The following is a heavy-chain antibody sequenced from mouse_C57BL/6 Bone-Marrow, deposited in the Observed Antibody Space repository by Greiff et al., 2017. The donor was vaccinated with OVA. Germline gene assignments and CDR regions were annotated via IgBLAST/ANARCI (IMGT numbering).Heavy chain of an antibody. CDR2: IHPSDSDT. D-gene: IGHD4-1*01. J-gene: IGHJ2*01. CDR3: AITGY. CDR1: GYSFTSYW. Sequence: VQLQQPGAELVKPGASVKVSCKASGYSFTSYWMHWVKQRPGQGLEWLGRIHPSDSDTNYNQKFKSKATLTVDKSSRTAYMQLSSRTTEDSAVYYCAITGYWGQGTTLTVSS. V-gene: IGHV1-74*01.